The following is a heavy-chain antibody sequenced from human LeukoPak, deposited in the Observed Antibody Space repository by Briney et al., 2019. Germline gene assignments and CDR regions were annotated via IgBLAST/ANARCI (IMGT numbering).Heavy chain of an antibody. D-gene: IGHD1-26*01. Sequence: ASVKVSCKASGGTFSSFAISWVRQAPGQGLEWMGGIIPIFGTANYAQKFQGRVTITADESTSTAYMELRSLRSDDTAVYYCARDAIVGATPFDYWGQGTLVTVSS. J-gene: IGHJ4*02. CDR1: GGTFSSFA. CDR3: ARDAIVGATPFDY. CDR2: IIPIFGTA. V-gene: IGHV1-69*13.